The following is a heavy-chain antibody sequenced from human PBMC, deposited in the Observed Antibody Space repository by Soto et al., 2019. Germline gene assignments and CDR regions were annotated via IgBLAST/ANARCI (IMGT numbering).Heavy chain of an antibody. CDR2: ISAYNGNT. J-gene: IGHJ4*02. Sequence: QVQLVQSGAEVKKPGASVKVSCKASGYTFTSYGISWVRQAPGQGLEWMGWISAYNGNTNYAQKLQGRVTMTTDTSRSTAYMELRSLRSGDTAMYYFAREAAAGTLDYWGQGTLVTVSS. V-gene: IGHV1-18*01. CDR1: GYTFTSYG. D-gene: IGHD6-13*01. CDR3: AREAAAGTLDY.